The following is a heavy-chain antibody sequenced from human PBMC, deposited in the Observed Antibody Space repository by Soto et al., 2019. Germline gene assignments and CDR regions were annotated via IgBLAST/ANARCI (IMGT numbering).Heavy chain of an antibody. CDR3: ARRGSHDYGDYGYPLGYFDY. CDR2: IYHSGST. Sequence: QVQLQESGPGLVKPSGTLSLTCAVSSGSISSSNWWSWVRQPPGKGLEWIAEIYHSGSTNYNPSLKSRVTISVDKSKNQFSLKLSSVTAADTAVYYCARRGSHDYGDYGYPLGYFDYWGQGTLVTVSS. CDR1: SGSISSSNW. V-gene: IGHV4-4*02. J-gene: IGHJ4*02. D-gene: IGHD4-17*01.